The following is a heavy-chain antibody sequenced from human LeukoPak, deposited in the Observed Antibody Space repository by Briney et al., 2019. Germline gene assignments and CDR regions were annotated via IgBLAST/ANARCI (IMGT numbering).Heavy chain of an antibody. J-gene: IGHJ4*02. CDR2: ISSISSTI. CDR3: AREWDS. V-gene: IGHV3-48*01. CDR1: GFTFSDYG. Sequence: GGSLRLSCVAPGFTFSDYGMNWVRQAPGKGLEWVSHISSISSTIKYGDSVKGRFTISRDNAKNSLYLQMNSLRAEDTAVYYCAREWDSWGQGTLVTVSS.